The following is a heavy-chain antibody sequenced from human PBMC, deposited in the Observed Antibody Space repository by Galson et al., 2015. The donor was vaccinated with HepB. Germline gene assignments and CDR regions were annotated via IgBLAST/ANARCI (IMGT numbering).Heavy chain of an antibody. V-gene: IGHV3-33*01. CDR2: IWYDGSIK. D-gene: IGHD1-26*01. CDR1: GLFFSSYG. Sequence: SLRLSCAASGLFFSSYGMHWVRQAPGKGLEWVAIIWYDGSIKYYADSVKGRFTISRDNSKNRLYLQMNSLRVEDTAVYYCVREDTRVGAPDFWGQGTLVTVSS. J-gene: IGHJ4*02. CDR3: VREDTRVGAPDF.